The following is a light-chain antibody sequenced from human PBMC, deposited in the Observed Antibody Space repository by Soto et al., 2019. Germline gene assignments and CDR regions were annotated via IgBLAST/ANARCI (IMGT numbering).Light chain of an antibody. CDR1: QSVGNW. Sequence: DIQMTQSPSTLSASVGDRVTITCRASQSVGNWLAWYQQKPGKAPKLLIYKASSLESGVPSRFSGSGSGTEFTLTISGLQPDDFATYYRQQYDTYRTFGQGTKVEVK. CDR2: KAS. J-gene: IGKJ1*01. CDR3: QQYDTYRT. V-gene: IGKV1-5*03.